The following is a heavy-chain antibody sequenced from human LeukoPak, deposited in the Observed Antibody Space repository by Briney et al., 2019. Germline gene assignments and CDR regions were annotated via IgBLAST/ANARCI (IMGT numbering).Heavy chain of an antibody. CDR1: GGTFSSYA. Sequence: SVKVSCKASGGTFSSYAISWVRQAPGQGLEWMGGIIPIFGTANYAQKFQGRVTITADESTSTAYMELSSLRSEDTAVYYCARATETRRIAAHPFDYWGQGTLVTVSS. V-gene: IGHV1-69*13. CDR2: IIPIFGTA. CDR3: ARATETRRIAAHPFDY. J-gene: IGHJ4*02. D-gene: IGHD6-6*01.